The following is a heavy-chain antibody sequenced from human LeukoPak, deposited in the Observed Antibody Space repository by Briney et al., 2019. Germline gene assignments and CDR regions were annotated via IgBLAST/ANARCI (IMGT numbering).Heavy chain of an antibody. CDR3: ARGGLHLN. J-gene: IGHJ4*02. CDR1: GFTFSSYA. CDR2: INHSGST. V-gene: IGHV4-34*01. Sequence: GSLRLSCAASGFTFSSYAMSWIRQPPGKGLEWIGEINHSGSTNYNPSLKSRVTISVDTSKNQFSLKLSSVTAADTAVYYCARGGLHLNWGQGTLVTVSS.